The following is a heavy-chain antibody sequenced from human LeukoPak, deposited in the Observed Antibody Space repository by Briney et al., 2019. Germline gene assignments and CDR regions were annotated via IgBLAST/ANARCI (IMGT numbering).Heavy chain of an antibody. V-gene: IGHV1-69*05. J-gene: IGHJ4*02. D-gene: IGHD3-22*01. CDR1: GGTFSSYA. Sequence: GASVKVSCKASGGTFSSYAISWVRQAPGQGLEWMGRIIPIFGTANYAQKFQSRVTITTDESTSTAYMELSSLRSEDTAVYYCARDSYYDSSGPSFDYWGQGTLVTVSS. CDR2: IIPIFGTA. CDR3: ARDSYYDSSGPSFDY.